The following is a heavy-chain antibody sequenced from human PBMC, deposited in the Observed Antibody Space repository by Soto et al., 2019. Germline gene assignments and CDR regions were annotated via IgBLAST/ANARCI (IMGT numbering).Heavy chain of an antibody. Sequence: GGSLRLSCAASGFPFSSYSMNWVRKAPGKGLEWVSSISSSSSYIYYADSVKGRFTISRDNAKNSLYLQMNSLRAEDTAVYYCARLMVSVAGAPFDYWGQGTLVTVSS. CDR1: GFPFSSYS. V-gene: IGHV3-21*01. J-gene: IGHJ4*02. CDR2: ISSSSSYI. CDR3: ARLMVSVAGAPFDY. D-gene: IGHD6-19*01.